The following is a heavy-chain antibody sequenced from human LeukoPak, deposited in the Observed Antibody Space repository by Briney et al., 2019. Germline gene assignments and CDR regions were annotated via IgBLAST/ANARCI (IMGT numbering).Heavy chain of an antibody. D-gene: IGHD2-2*01. CDR2: IIPILGIA. V-gene: IGHV1-69*04. CDR3: ARDPWGRGYCSTTSCQNLGGNDAFDI. CDR1: GGTFSSYA. J-gene: IGHJ3*02. Sequence: ASVKVSCKASGGTFSSYAISWVRQAPGQGLEWMGRIIPILGIANYAQKFQGRATITADKSTSTAYMELSSLRSEDTAVYYCARDPWGRGYCSTTSCQNLGGNDAFDIWGQGTMVTVSS.